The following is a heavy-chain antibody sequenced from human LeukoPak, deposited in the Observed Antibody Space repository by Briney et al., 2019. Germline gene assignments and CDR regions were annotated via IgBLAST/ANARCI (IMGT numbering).Heavy chain of an antibody. CDR2: INPNSGGT. Sequence: ASVKVSCKASGYTFTGYYMHWVRQAPGQGLEWMGWINPNSGGTNYAQKFQGRVTMTRDTSISTAYMELSRLRSDDTAVYYCARVPNGYGGTVALYYFDYWGQGTLVTVSS. CDR1: GYTFTGYY. CDR3: ARVPNGYGGTVALYYFDY. D-gene: IGHD4-23*01. J-gene: IGHJ4*02. V-gene: IGHV1-2*02.